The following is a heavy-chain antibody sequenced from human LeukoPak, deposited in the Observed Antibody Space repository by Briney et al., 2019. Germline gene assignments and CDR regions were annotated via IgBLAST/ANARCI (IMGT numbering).Heavy chain of an antibody. CDR1: GGSFSGYY. D-gene: IGHD3-16*02. J-gene: IGHJ4*02. CDR3: ARAKYYDYVWGSYRPGPNFDY. Sequence: SETLSLTCAVYGGSFSGYYWSWIRQPPGKGLEWIGEINHSGSTNYNPSLKSRVTISVDTSKNQFSLKLSSVTAADTAVCYCARAKYYDYVWGSYRPGPNFDYWGQGTLVTVSS. CDR2: INHSGST. V-gene: IGHV4-34*01.